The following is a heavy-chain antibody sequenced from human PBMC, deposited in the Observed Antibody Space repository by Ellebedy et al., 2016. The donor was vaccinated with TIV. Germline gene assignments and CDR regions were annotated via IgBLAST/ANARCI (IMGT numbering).Heavy chain of an antibody. Sequence: MPSETLSLTCTVSGGSISSYYWSWIRQPPGKGLEWIGYIYYSGSTNYNPSLKSRVTISVDTSKNQFSLKLSSVTAADTAVYYCARDRQAIVGAKYTNAFDIWGQGTMVTVSS. V-gene: IGHV4-59*01. J-gene: IGHJ3*02. CDR2: IYYSGST. CDR1: GGSISSYY. D-gene: IGHD1-26*01. CDR3: ARDRQAIVGAKYTNAFDI.